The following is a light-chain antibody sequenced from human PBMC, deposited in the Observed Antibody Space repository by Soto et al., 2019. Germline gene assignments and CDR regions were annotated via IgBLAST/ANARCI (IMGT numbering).Light chain of an antibody. CDR3: QQYGSSPPYT. J-gene: IGKJ2*01. CDR1: HSVSSSY. CDR2: GAS. Sequence: EIVLTQSPGTLSLSPGERATLSCRASHSVSSSYLAWYHQNPGQAPRLLIYGASSRATGIQDRFSGSWSGTAFTLTISRLEPEDFAVYYCQQYGSSPPYTFGKGTKLEIK. V-gene: IGKV3-20*01.